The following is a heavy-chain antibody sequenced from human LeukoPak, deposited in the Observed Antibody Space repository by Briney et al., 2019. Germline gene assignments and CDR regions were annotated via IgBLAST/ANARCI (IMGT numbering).Heavy chain of an antibody. CDR3: AREEPGIAAATFFGD. CDR1: GGSISSYY. V-gene: IGHV4-4*07. CDR2: IYTSGST. J-gene: IGHJ4*02. Sequence: NSSETLSLTCTVSGGSISSYYWSWIRQPAGKGLEWIGRIYTSGSTNYNPSLKSRVTMSVDTSKNQFSLKLSSVTAADTAVYYCAREEPGIAAATFFGDWGQGTLVTVSS. D-gene: IGHD6-13*01.